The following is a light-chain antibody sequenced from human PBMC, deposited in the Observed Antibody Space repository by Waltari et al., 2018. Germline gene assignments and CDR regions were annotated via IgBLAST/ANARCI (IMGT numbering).Light chain of an antibody. V-gene: IGLV3-21*04. Sequence: SYVLNQPPSVSVAPGKTARISCGGTSLGTKTVHWYQQKPGQAPVLVIHYDSGRPSGIPERFSGSTSGNTATLTIKWVEAGDEAEYFCQVWDFTQGVFGGGTK. CDR2: YDS. CDR3: QVWDFTQGV. J-gene: IGLJ3*02. CDR1: SLGTKT.